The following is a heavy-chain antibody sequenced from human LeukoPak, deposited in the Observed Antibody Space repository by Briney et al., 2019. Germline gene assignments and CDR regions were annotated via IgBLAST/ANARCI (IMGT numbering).Heavy chain of an antibody. Sequence: SETLSPTCTVSDDSISDYYRGWIRQPPGKGLEWIGYFYNSGRSTYNPSLKSRVTISADTSKNHFSLKLNSVTAADTAVYYCARQRGSRITMIRGVPDYWGQGTPVTVSS. V-gene: IGHV4-59*08. CDR2: FYNSGRS. J-gene: IGHJ4*02. CDR1: DDSISDYY. CDR3: ARQRGSRITMIRGVPDY. D-gene: IGHD3-10*01.